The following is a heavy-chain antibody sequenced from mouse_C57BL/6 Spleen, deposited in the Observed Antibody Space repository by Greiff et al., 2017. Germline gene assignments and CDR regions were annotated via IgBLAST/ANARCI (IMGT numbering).Heavy chain of an antibody. CDR2: IDPSDSYT. V-gene: IGHV1-69*01. D-gene: IGHD3-2*02. CDR1: GYTFTSYW. CDR3: ARGSGDRY. Sequence: VQLQQPGAELVMPGASVKLSCKASGYTFTSYWMHWVKQRPGQGLEWIGEIDPSDSYTNYNQKFKGKSTLTVDKSSSTAYMQLSSLTSEDSAVYYCARGSGDRYWGQGTTLTVSS. J-gene: IGHJ2*01.